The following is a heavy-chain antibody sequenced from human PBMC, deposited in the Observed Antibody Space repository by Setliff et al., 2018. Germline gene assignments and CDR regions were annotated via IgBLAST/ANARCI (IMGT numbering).Heavy chain of an antibody. CDR3: GRDVFDFRTGQGGP. CDR1: GFTFKTYE. Sequence: GGSLRLSCEASGFTFKTYEMIWVRQAPGKGLERVSKTHTDGITIYSDSVRGRFTISRDNAKNSLSLQMNGLRAEDTSVYYCGRDVFDFRTGQGGPWGQGTRVTVS. V-gene: IGHV3-48*03. J-gene: IGHJ5*02. CDR2: THTDGITI. D-gene: IGHD3-3*01.